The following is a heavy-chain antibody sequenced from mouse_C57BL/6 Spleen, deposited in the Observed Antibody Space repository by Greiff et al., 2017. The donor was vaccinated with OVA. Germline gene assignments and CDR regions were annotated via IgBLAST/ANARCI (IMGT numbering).Heavy chain of an antibody. CDR3: ALIYYDYVFAY. J-gene: IGHJ3*01. D-gene: IGHD2-4*01. CDR2: IYPGSGNT. Sequence: QVQLQQSGAELVRPGASVKLSCKASGYTFTDYYINWVKQRPGQGLEWIARIYPGSGNTYYNEKFKGKATLTAEKSSSTAYMQLSSLTSEDSAVYFCALIYYDYVFAYWGQGTLVTVSA. CDR1: GYTFTDYY. V-gene: IGHV1-76*01.